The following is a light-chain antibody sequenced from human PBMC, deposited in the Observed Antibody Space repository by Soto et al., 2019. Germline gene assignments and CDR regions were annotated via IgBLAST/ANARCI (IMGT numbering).Light chain of an antibody. CDR2: DVS. CDR3: QQSNNHPIS. V-gene: IGKV1-12*01. Sequence: DSQLTQYPSCICASVGERVAISGRASQAVNSWLAWFQQKPGMAPKLVIYDVSSLQSGVPSRFSGSGSGTEFTLTISSLQPEDFATYYCQQSNNHPISFGQGTRLEIK. CDR1: QAVNSW. J-gene: IGKJ5*01.